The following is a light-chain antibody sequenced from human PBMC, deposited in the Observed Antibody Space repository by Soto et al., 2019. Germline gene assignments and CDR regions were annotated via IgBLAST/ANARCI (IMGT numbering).Light chain of an antibody. V-gene: IGLV2-14*01. J-gene: IGLJ3*02. CDR2: DVS. Sequence: QSALTQPAYVSGSPGQSITISCTGTSSDVGAYNYVSWYQQHPGKVPKLMIYDVSNRPSGVSNRFSGSKSGNTASLTISGLQSEDEADYYCVSYTTGSTWVFGGGTKLTVL. CDR1: SSDVGAYNY. CDR3: VSYTTGSTWV.